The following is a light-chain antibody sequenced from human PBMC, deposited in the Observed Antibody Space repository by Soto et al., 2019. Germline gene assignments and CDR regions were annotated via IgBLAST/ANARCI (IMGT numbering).Light chain of an antibody. V-gene: IGLV2-14*01. Sequence: QAALTQPASVSGSPGQSITISCTGTSSDVGGYNYVSWYQQHPGKAPKLMIYEVSNRPSGVSNRFSGSKSGNTASLTISGIQADDEADYYCSSYTSSSTLVFGTGTKLTVL. CDR2: EVS. CDR3: SSYTSSSTLV. J-gene: IGLJ1*01. CDR1: SSDVGGYNY.